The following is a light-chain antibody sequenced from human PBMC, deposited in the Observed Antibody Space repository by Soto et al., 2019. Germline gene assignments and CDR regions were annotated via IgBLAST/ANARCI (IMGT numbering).Light chain of an antibody. CDR1: SNDVGYYKY. CDR2: EVT. Sequence: QSALTQPPSASGSPGQSVTISCTGTSNDVGYYKYVSWYQHHPGKAPKLIIFEVTERPSGVPARFSGSKSGNTASLTVSGLQAEDEADYYCSSYAGNNIMLFGGGTQLTVL. V-gene: IGLV2-8*01. CDR3: SSYAGNNIML. J-gene: IGLJ2*01.